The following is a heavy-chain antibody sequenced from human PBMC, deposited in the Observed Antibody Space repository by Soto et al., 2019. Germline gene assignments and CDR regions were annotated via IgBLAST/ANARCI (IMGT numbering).Heavy chain of an antibody. Sequence: SDTLSLTCTVSGGSISSYYWSWIRQPPGKGLEWIGYIYYSGSTNYNPSLKSRVTISVDTSKNQLSLKLSSVTAADTAVYYCGGNRPYYYDYWGHGILVTVSS. D-gene: IGHD3-16*01. CDR3: GGNRPYYYDY. CDR2: IYYSGST. J-gene: IGHJ4*01. CDR1: GGSISSYY. V-gene: IGHV4-59*01.